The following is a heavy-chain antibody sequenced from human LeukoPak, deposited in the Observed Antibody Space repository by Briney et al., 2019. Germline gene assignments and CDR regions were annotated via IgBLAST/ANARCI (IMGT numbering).Heavy chain of an antibody. CDR3: ASTGTLDY. D-gene: IGHD1-1*01. J-gene: IGHJ4*02. CDR2: ISWNSGSI. Sequence: GGSLRLSCAASGFTFDDYAMHWVRQAPGKGLEWLSGISWNSGSIGYADSVKGRFTISRDNAKNSLYLQMNSLRAEDTAVYYCASTGTLDYWGQGTLVTVSS. V-gene: IGHV3-9*01. CDR1: GFTFDDYA.